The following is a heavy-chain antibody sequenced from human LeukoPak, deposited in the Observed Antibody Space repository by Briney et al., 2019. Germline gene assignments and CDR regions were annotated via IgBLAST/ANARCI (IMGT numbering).Heavy chain of an antibody. V-gene: IGHV3-33*01. J-gene: IGHJ6*02. CDR1: XXTXXNNG. D-gene: IGHD3/OR15-3a*01. Sequence: GGSLRLSCAXSXXTXXNNGXXXXXXAXXXGLEWVAVVWYNGSXXXYXDSVKGRFTIYRDNSKTTLYPQMNSLRAEDTAVSYCARDRTYYNYVMDDWGQGTTVTVSS. CDR2: VWYNGSXX. CDR3: ARDRTYYNYVMDD.